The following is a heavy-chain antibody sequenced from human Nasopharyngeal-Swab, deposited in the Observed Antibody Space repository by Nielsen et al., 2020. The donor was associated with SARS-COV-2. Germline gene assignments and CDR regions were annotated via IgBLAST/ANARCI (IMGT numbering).Heavy chain of an antibody. CDR3: AKVRFLEWLLRFDP. Sequence: VRQAPGNGLEWVSAISGSGGSTYYADSVKGRFTISRDNSKNTLYLQMNSLRAEDTAVYYCAKVRFLEWLLRFDPWGQGTLVTVSS. CDR2: ISGSGGST. D-gene: IGHD3-3*01. V-gene: IGHV3-23*01. J-gene: IGHJ5*02.